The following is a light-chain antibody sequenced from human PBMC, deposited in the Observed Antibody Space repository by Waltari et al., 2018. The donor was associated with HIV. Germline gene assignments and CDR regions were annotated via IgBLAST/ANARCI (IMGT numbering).Light chain of an antibody. J-gene: IGLJ1*01. V-gene: IGLV3-21*02. CDR3: QVWDMTSDHFV. CDR1: KIGGKS. CDR2: DDV. Sequence: SYILTQPPSVSVAPGQTARVTCGGNKIGGKSVHWYRQKLGQAPVLVVYDDVERPSGMSYRISGSNSGNTATLFISRADVGDEAEYYCQVWDMTSDHFVFGPGTTVTVL.